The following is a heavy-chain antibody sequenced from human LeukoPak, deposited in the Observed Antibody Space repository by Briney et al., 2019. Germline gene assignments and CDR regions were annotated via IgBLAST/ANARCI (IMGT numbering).Heavy chain of an antibody. CDR2: IYSGGST. CDR1: GFTFSSYT. D-gene: IGHD5-12*01. Sequence: GGSLRLSCAASGFTFSSYTIHWVRQPPGKGLEWVSVIYSGGSTYYADSVKGRFSISRDNSKNTLYLQMNSLRAEDTAVYYCARAAPYSGDDYSDYWGQGTLVTVSS. J-gene: IGHJ4*02. V-gene: IGHV3-53*01. CDR3: ARAAPYSGDDYSDY.